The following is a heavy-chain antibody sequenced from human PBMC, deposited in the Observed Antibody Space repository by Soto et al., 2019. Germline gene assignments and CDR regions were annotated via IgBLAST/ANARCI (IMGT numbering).Heavy chain of an antibody. Sequence: SETLSLACTVSGGSISSGRDYWSWIRQHPGKGLDGIGYIYYSGSTYYNPSLKSRVTISGDTSKNQFSLKLSSVTAAYTAVYYCARDFLGYCSSTSCRDYYGMDVWGQGTTVTVSS. D-gene: IGHD2-2*01. CDR1: GGSISSGRDY. V-gene: IGHV4-31*03. CDR2: IYYSGST. J-gene: IGHJ6*02. CDR3: ARDFLGYCSSTSCRDYYGMDV.